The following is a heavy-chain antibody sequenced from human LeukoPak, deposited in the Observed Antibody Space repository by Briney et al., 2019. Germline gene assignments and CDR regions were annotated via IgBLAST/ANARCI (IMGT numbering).Heavy chain of an antibody. Sequence: GGSLRLSCAASGFTVSSNYMSWVRQAPGKGLEWVSVIYSGGSTYYADSVKGRFTISRDNSKNTLYLQMNSLRAEDTAVYYCARGGDYSSSSYGMDVWGQGTTVTVSS. CDR3: ARGGDYSSSSYGMDV. D-gene: IGHD6-13*01. V-gene: IGHV3-66*01. CDR2: IYSGGST. CDR1: GFTVSSNY. J-gene: IGHJ6*02.